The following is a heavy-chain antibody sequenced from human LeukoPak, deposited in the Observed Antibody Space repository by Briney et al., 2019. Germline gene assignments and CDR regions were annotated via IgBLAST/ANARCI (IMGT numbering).Heavy chain of an antibody. CDR1: GYSFSNDW. D-gene: IGHD2-15*01. J-gene: IGHJ4*02. Sequence: GESLQISSQGSGYSFSNDWIGWARPMPGKGLEWMGIIYPGDSDTRYSPSFQGQVTISADKSISTAYLQWSSLGASDTAMYYCARRGCNGGSCYAYWGQGTLVTVSS. CDR3: ARRGCNGGSCYAY. V-gene: IGHV5-51*01. CDR2: IYPGDSDT.